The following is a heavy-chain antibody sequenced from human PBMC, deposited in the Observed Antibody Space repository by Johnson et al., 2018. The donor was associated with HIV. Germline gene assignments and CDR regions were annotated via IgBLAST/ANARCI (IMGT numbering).Heavy chain of an antibody. CDR1: GFTFSSYA. J-gene: IGHJ3*01. CDR3: ARRQFIATWQDAFDV. CDR2: ISYDGSNK. V-gene: IGHV3-30*14. Sequence: QVQLVESGGGVVQPGRSLRLPCAASGFTFSSYAMHWVRQAPGKGLELVAVISYDGSNKYYADSVKGRFSISRDNSKNTLYLQLGSLRGEDMAVYFCARRQFIATWQDAFDVWGQGTTVTVSS. D-gene: IGHD3-16*02.